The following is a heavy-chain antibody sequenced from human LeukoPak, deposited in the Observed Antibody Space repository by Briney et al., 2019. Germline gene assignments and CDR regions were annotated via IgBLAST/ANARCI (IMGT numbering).Heavy chain of an antibody. CDR3: ARVGSGYYPFDAFDI. J-gene: IGHJ3*02. D-gene: IGHD3-22*01. CDR1: GFTFSSYA. Sequence: GGSLRLSCAASGFTFSSYAMHWVRQAPGKGLEWVAVISYDGSNKYYADSVKGRFTISRDNSKNTLYLQMNSLRAEDTAVYYCARVGSGYYPFDAFDIWGQGTMVTVSS. V-gene: IGHV3-30-3*01. CDR2: ISYDGSNK.